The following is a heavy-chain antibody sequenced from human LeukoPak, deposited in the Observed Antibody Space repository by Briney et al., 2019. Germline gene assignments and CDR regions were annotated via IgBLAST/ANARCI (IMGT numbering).Heavy chain of an antibody. J-gene: IGHJ4*02. CDR3: ARGSWAAAAHFDY. D-gene: IGHD6-13*01. V-gene: IGHV4-34*01. CDR1: GGSFSGYY. CDR2: INHSGST. Sequence: SETLSLTCAVYGGSFSGYYWSWIRQPPGKGLEWIGEINHSGSTNYNPSLKSRVTISVDTSKNQFSLKLSSVTAADTAVHYCARGSWAAAAHFDYWGQGTLVTVSS.